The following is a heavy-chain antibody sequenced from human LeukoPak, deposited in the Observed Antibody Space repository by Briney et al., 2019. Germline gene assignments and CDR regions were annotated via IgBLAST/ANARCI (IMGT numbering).Heavy chain of an antibody. CDR1: GCSFSSYW. CDR3: ARHTPTAVTTGWHAFEI. J-gene: IGHJ3*02. D-gene: IGHD4-17*01. CDR2: IKQDGSGK. V-gene: IGHV3-7*01. Sequence: GGSLSLSCAASGCSFSSYWLSWVRQPPGKGLEWVANIKQDGSGKYYLDSVKGGFIFSGDNTNNSLYLQINMLTAEATALYYGARHTPTAVTTGWHAFEIWGQGTMVTVSS.